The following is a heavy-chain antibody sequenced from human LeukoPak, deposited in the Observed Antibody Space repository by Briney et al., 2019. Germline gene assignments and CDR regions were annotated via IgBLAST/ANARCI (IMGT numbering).Heavy chain of an antibody. Sequence: SETLSLTCTVSGGSISSYYWSWIRQSPGKGLEWVGHIYNFGSTNYNPSLKSRVTRSVDTSKNQFSLKLSSVTAADTAVYYCARAIVVVVTAPPYWYFDLWGRGTLVTVSS. V-gene: IGHV4-4*08. D-gene: IGHD2-21*02. J-gene: IGHJ2*01. CDR1: GGSISSYY. CDR2: IYNFGST. CDR3: ARAIVVVVTAPPYWYFDL.